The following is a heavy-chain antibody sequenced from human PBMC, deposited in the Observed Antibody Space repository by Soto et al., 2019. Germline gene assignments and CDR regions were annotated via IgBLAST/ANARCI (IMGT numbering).Heavy chain of an antibody. D-gene: IGHD1-26*01. CDR1: GFTFSSFT. CDR3: ARGPTSGTYVY. Sequence: EVQLVESGGGLVKPGGSLRLSCVVSGFTFSSFTMNWVRQAPGKGLEWVSSISSISYIYYADSVKGRFTISRDNAKNSLYLQMNSLRAEDTAVYYCARGPTSGTYVYWGQGTLVTVSS. CDR2: ISSISYI. J-gene: IGHJ4*02. V-gene: IGHV3-21*06.